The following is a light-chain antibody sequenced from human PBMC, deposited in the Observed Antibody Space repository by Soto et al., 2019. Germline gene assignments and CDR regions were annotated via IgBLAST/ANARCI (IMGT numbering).Light chain of an antibody. J-gene: IGKJ1*01. CDR1: QTISSY. Sequence: IQMTQSPSSLSASLGDRVTVTCRASQTISSYVSWYQQKPGKAPKLLIYAASSLQSGVPSRFSGSGSGTEFTLTISSLQPDDFATYYCVQHYNYPPTFGQGTKVDIK. CDR2: AAS. V-gene: IGKV1-6*01. CDR3: VQHYNYPPT.